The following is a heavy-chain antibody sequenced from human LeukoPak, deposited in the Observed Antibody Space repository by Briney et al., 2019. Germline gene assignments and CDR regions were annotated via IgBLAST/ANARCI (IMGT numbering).Heavy chain of an antibody. D-gene: IGHD4-11*01. CDR3: ARTVGRTASLSY. CDR2: INHRGVT. V-gene: IGHV4-34*01. J-gene: IGHJ4*02. Sequence: SETLSLTCAVYGGSFSDYYWTWVRQPPGKGLEWIGEINHRGVTTYYPPLKSRVTISIDTYRNQFSLTMHSLTAADTAVYYCARTVGRTASLSYWGQGTLVTVSS. CDR1: GGSFSDYY.